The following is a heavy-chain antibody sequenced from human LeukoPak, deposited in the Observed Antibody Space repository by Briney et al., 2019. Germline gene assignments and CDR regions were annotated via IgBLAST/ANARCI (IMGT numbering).Heavy chain of an antibody. CDR1: GGSFSGYY. V-gene: IGHV4-59*08. Sequence: SETLSLTCAVYGGSFSGYYWSWIRQPPGKGLEWIAYIYYSWSTNYNPSLKSRVTISVDTSKNQFSLMLSSVTAADTAVYYCARHNARLRGWIGEVDFWGQGALVTVSS. D-gene: IGHD3-10*01. CDR2: IYYSWST. J-gene: IGHJ4*02. CDR3: ARHNARLRGWIGEVDF.